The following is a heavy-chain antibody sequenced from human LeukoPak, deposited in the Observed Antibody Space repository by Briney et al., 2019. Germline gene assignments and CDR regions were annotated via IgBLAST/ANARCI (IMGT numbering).Heavy chain of an antibody. CDR1: GGSINSYY. V-gene: IGHV4-4*07. Sequence: SETLSLTCTVSGGSINSYYWSWIRQPAGKGLEWIGRIYSSGSTNYNPSLKSRVSMSVDTSKNQFSLKLTSVTAAGTAVYYCARGGKATVVTMWGQGILVTVSS. CDR3: ARGGKATVVTM. J-gene: IGHJ4*02. CDR2: IYSSGST. D-gene: IGHD4-23*01.